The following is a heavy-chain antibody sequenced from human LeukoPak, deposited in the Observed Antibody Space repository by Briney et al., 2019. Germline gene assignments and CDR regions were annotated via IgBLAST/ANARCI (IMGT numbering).Heavy chain of an antibody. CDR1: GGSINSYY. V-gene: IGHV4-4*07. Sequence: SETLSLTCTVSGGSINSYYWSWIRQPAGKGLEWIGRIYSSGSTNYNPSLKSRVSMSVDTSKNQFSLKLTSVTAAGTAVYYCARGGKATVVTMWGQGILVTVSS. CDR3: ARGGKATVVTM. J-gene: IGHJ4*02. CDR2: IYSSGST. D-gene: IGHD4-23*01.